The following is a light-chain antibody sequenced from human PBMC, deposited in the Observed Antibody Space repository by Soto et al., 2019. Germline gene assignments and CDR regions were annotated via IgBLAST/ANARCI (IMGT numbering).Light chain of an antibody. CDR2: DVS. V-gene: IGLV2-14*01. Sequence: QSALTQPASVSGSPGQSITISCTGTSSDVGSYNYVSWYQQYPGKAPKLMIYDVSNRPSGVSYRFSGSKSGNTASLTISGLQAEDEADYYCSSYTTSITHVVFGGGTKVTV. CDR1: SSDVGSYNY. CDR3: SSYTTSITHVV. J-gene: IGLJ2*01.